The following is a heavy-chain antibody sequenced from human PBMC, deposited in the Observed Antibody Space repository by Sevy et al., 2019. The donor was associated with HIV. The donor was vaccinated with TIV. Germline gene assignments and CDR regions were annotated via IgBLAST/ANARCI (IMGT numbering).Heavy chain of an antibody. CDR2: ISFDGNNE. CDR1: GFTFNFFS. Sequence: GGSLRLSCAASGFTFNFFSMHWVRQAPGKGLEWVATISFDGNNEHYADSVKGRFTISRDNSKNSLFLQMNSLRADDSAVYYCALERLSSAVAEYFHNWGQGTLVTVSS. V-gene: IGHV3-30-3*01. CDR3: ALERLSSAVAEYFHN. J-gene: IGHJ1*01. D-gene: IGHD1-1*01.